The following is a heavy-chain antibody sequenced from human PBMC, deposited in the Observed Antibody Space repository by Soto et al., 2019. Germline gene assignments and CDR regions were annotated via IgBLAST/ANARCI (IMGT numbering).Heavy chain of an antibody. V-gene: IGHV4-59*12. D-gene: IGHD3-10*01. CDR3: RLVPPGGDFDY. J-gene: IGHJ4*02. CDR1: GGSISSYY. CDR2: IYYSGST. Sequence: SETLSLTCTVSGGSISSYYWSWIRQPPGKGLEWIGYIYYSGSTNYNPSLKSRVTISVDTSKNQFSLKLSSVTAADTAVYYCRLVPPGGDFDYWGQGTLVTVS.